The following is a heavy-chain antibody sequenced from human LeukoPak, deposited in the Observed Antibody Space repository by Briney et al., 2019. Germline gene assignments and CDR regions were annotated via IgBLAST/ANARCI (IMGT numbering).Heavy chain of an antibody. D-gene: IGHD6-6*01. Sequence: GGSLRLSCAASGFTFDDYAMHWVRQAPGKGLEWVSGISWNSGSIGYADSVKGRFTISRDNAKNSLYLQMNSLRAEDTALYYCAKDSSGGYSSSPGVFYYFDYWGRGTLVTVSS. V-gene: IGHV3-9*01. J-gene: IGHJ4*02. CDR3: AKDSSGGYSSSPGVFYYFDY. CDR1: GFTFDDYA. CDR2: ISWNSGSI.